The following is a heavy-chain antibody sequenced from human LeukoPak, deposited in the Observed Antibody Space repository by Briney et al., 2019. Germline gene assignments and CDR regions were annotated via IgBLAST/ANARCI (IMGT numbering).Heavy chain of an antibody. CDR3: ARAMYYDSSGPQAGY. CDR2: ISSSSSTI. Sequence: PGGSLRLSCAASGFTFSSYSMNWVRQAPGKGMEWVSYISSSSSTIYYADSVKGRFTISRDNSKNTLYLQMNSLRAEDTAVYYCARAMYYDSSGPQAGYWGQGTLVTVSS. J-gene: IGHJ4*02. D-gene: IGHD3-22*01. CDR1: GFTFSSYS. V-gene: IGHV3-48*01.